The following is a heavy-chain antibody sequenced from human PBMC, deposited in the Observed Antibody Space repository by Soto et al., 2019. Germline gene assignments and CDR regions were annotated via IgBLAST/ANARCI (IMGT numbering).Heavy chain of an antibody. CDR3: ARDDYGDRRFDY. Sequence: SVKVSCKASGGTFSSYTISWVRQAPGQGLEWMGRIIPILGIANYAQKFQGRVTITADKSMSTAYMELSSLRSEDTAVYYCARDDYGDRRFDYWGQGTLVTVSS. J-gene: IGHJ4*02. D-gene: IGHD4-17*01. CDR1: GGTFSSYT. V-gene: IGHV1-69*04. CDR2: IIPILGIA.